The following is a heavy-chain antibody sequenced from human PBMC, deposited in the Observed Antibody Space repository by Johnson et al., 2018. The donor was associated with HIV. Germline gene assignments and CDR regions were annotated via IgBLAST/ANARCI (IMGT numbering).Heavy chain of an antibody. CDR2: ISGSENII. D-gene: IGHD1-7*01. V-gene: IGHV3-11*04. CDR3: AREATGTTHALYM. Sequence: QVQLVESGGGLVKPGGSLRLSCAASGFTFSDYYMTWIRQAPGQGLEWVSYISGSENIIYYTDSLTGRFTISRDTAKNPLYLQINSLRAEDKAVDYCAREATGTTHALYMWGQGTMVTVSS. CDR1: GFTFSDYY. J-gene: IGHJ3*02.